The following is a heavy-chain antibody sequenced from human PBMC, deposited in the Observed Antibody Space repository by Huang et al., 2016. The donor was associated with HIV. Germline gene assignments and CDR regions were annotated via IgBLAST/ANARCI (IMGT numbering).Heavy chain of an antibody. V-gene: IGHV3-53*01. CDR1: GFTVSTNY. CDR2: IYSGGTT. CDR3: AKEGDTGAALGY. D-gene: IGHD2-8*02. Sequence: EVQLVESGGGLIQPGGSLRLSCAASGFTVSTNYMPWVRQAPGKWLEWVSLIYSGGTTYYADSVKGRFTISRDDSENTLYLHMTSLRAGDTAVYYCAKEGDTGAALGYWGQGTLVTVS. J-gene: IGHJ4*02.